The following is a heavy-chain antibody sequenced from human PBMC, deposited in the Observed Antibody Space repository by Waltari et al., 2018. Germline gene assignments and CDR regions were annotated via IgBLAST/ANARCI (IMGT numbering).Heavy chain of an antibody. Sequence: EVQLLESGGGLVQPGGSLRPTFTASGIPFSGYSMSRVRQAPGMGLEWVSAISGSGGYTYYADSVKGRFTISRDNSKSTLYLQVNSLRAEDTAVYYCAKERILAYDGKPEPDFDYWGQGTLVTVSS. CDR2: ISGSGGYT. J-gene: IGHJ4*02. CDR1: GIPFSGYS. CDR3: AKERILAYDGKPEPDFDY. V-gene: IGHV3-23*01. D-gene: IGHD3-10*01.